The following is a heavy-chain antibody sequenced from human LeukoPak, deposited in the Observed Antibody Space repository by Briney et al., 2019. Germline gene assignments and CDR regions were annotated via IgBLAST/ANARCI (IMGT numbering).Heavy chain of an antibody. D-gene: IGHD3-9*01. CDR2: IYYSGST. CDR1: GGSISSSSYY. Sequence: SETLSLTCTVSGGSISSSSYYWGWIRQPPGKGLEWIGSIYYSGSTYYNPSLRSRVTISVDTSKNQFSLKLSSVTAADTAVYYCARGSTYYDILTGYYPSHFDYWGQGTLVTVSS. CDR3: ARGSTYYDILTGYYPSHFDY. J-gene: IGHJ4*02. V-gene: IGHV4-39*07.